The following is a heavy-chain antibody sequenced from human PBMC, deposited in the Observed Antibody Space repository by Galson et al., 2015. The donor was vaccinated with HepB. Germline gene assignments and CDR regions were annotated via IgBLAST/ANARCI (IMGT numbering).Heavy chain of an antibody. CDR3: ARAEVDDDYVWGSYRFFVFDY. Sequence: SVKVSCKASGYTFPSYGISWVRQAPGQGLEWMGWISAYNGNTNLAQKLQGRVTMTTDTSTSTAYMELRSLRSDDTAVYYCARAEVDDDYVWGSYRFFVFDYWGQGTLVTVSS. CDR1: GYTFPSYG. CDR2: ISAYNGNT. J-gene: IGHJ4*02. V-gene: IGHV1-18*01. D-gene: IGHD3-16*02.